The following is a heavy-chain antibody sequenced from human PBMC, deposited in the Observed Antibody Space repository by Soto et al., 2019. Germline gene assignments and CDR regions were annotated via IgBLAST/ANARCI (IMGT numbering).Heavy chain of an antibody. D-gene: IGHD3-3*02. CDR3: SREALTTSWRSFDF. CDR2: IIPILTIT. Sequence: QVQLVQSGAEVIRPGSSVKVSCKASGGTLSSYTFSWVRQVPGPGLEWMGRIIPILTITTYAQEFQGRVTLTADTSTTTAYMELSSLRFEDTAVYYCSREALTTSWRSFDFWGQGTLVTVSS. CDR1: GGTLSSYT. V-gene: IGHV1-69*08. J-gene: IGHJ3*01.